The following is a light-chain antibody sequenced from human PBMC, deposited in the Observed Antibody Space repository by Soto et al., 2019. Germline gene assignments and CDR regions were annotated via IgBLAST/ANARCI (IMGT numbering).Light chain of an antibody. Sequence: DIQMTQSPSTLSASVGDRVTITCRASQSISSWLAWYQQKPGKAPKLLIYKASSLESGVPSRFSGSGSGTEFTLTISNLQPDDFATYYCQQMATFGQGTKVEIK. CDR2: KAS. V-gene: IGKV1-5*03. CDR1: QSISSW. J-gene: IGKJ1*01. CDR3: QQMAT.